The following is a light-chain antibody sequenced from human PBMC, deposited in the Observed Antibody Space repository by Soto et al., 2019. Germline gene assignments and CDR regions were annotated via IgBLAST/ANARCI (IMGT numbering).Light chain of an antibody. CDR2: DVS. CDR1: QSIGDS. Sequence: DIHMTQSPSTLSASVGDIVTITCRASQSIGDSLAWYQQKPGKAPYLLISDVSSLERGVPSRFSGSGSGTEFTLTISSMQPDDFATFYCQQYNGYSRTFGQGTKV. J-gene: IGKJ1*01. V-gene: IGKV1-5*01. CDR3: QQYNGYSRT.